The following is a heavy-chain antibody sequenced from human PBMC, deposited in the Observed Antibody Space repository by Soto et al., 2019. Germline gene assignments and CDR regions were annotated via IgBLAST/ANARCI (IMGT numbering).Heavy chain of an antibody. CDR2: INAGNGNT. Sequence: QVQLVQSGAEVKKPGASVKVSCKASGYTFTSYAMHWVRQAPAQRLEWMGWINAGNGNTKYSQKFQGRVTITRDTSASTAYMELSSLRSEDTAVYYCARLYSSTSCPCDYWGQGTLVTVSS. J-gene: IGHJ4*02. V-gene: IGHV1-3*01. D-gene: IGHD2-2*01. CDR3: ARLYSSTSCPCDY. CDR1: GYTFTSYA.